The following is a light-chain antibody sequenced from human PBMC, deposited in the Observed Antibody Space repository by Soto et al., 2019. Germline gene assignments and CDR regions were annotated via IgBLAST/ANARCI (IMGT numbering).Light chain of an antibody. CDR2: DSS. V-gene: IGKV3-15*01. CDR3: QQYDKWPPYT. Sequence: EIVMTQSPATLSVSPGYRATLSCRASQSVRSNLAWYQHKPGQAPRLLIYDSSTRATGVPVRFSGSGSGTEFTLTISSLQSEDFAVYYCQQYDKWPPYTFGQGTKVDIK. J-gene: IGKJ2*01. CDR1: QSVRSN.